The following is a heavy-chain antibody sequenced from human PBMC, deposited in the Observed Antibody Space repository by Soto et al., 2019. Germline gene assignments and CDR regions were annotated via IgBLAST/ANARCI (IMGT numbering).Heavy chain of an antibody. D-gene: IGHD2-2*01. J-gene: IGHJ5*02. Sequence: GASVKVSCKTACYTFSNYGITWVRQAPGQPLEWLGWISLYSDGTNYAQKFQGRVSMTTDTSTTTAYMDLRSLRSDDTAVYYCARVVPGVEAWFGPWGQGTLVTVSS. CDR1: CYTFSNYG. CDR2: ISLYSDGT. CDR3: ARVVPGVEAWFGP. V-gene: IGHV1-18*01.